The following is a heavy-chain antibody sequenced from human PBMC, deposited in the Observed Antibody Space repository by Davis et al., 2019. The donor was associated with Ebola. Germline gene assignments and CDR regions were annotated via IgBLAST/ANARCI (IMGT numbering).Heavy chain of an antibody. V-gene: IGHV3-48*03. J-gene: IGHJ6*02. CDR2: ISSSGSTI. CDR3: ARDRIMITFGGVSLYYDSSGMDV. D-gene: IGHD3-16*01. Sequence: PGGSLRLSCAASGFTFNSYEMNWVRQAPGKGLEWVSYISSSGSTIYYADSVKGRFTISRDNAKNSLYLQMNSLRAEDTAVYYCARDRIMITFGGVSLYYDSSGMDVWGQGTTVTVSS. CDR1: GFTFNSYE.